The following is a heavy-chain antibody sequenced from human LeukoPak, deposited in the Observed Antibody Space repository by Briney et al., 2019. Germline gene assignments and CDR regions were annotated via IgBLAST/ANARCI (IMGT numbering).Heavy chain of an antibody. CDR1: GCTFSSYA. J-gene: IGHJ4*02. CDR2: IIPIFGTA. CDR3: ARAPVAMVFHLPDY. V-gene: IGHV1-69*01. Sequence: SVKVSCKASGCTFSSYAISWMRQAPGQGLEWMGVIIPIFGTANYAQKFQGRVTITAYESTSTAYMELSSLRSEDTAVYYCARAPVAMVFHLPDYWGQGTLGTVSS. D-gene: IGHD5-18*01.